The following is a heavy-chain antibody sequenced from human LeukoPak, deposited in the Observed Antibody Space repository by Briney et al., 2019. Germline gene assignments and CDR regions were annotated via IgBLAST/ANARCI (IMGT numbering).Heavy chain of an antibody. CDR2: IKQDGSEK. CDR1: GFTFSSYW. CDR3: ARDLRIAVAGTHYYYYYGMDV. J-gene: IGHJ6*02. D-gene: IGHD6-19*01. V-gene: IGHV3-7*01. Sequence: GGSLRLSCAASGFTFSSYWMSWVRQAPGKGLEWVANIKQDGSEKYYVDSVKGRFTISRDNAKNSLYLQMNSLRAGDTAVYYCARDLRIAVAGTHYYYYYGMDVWGQGTTVTVSS.